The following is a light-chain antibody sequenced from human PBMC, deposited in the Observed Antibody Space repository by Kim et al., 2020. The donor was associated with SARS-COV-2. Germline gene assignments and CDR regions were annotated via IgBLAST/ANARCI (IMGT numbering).Light chain of an antibody. CDR2: DNN. Sequence: QSVLTQPPSASGAPGQRVTISCTGSSSNIGAGYDVHWYQQLPGTAPKVLIYDNNNRPSGVPDRFSGSKSGTSASLAITGLQAEDEADYYCESYDSSLSGSVFGGGTQLTVL. CDR3: ESYDSSLSGSV. V-gene: IGLV1-40*01. CDR1: SSNIGAGYD. J-gene: IGLJ3*02.